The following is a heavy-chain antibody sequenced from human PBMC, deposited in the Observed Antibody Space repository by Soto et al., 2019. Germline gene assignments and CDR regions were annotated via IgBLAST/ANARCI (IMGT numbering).Heavy chain of an antibody. CDR1: GDSISSSNSH. CDR2: VYYGGAIFYSGNI. Sequence: ETLSLTCTVSGDSISSSNSHWGWTRQPPGKGLEYIGSVYYGGAIFYSGNIYYNPSLKSRVTISVDTSKNQFSLRLSSVTAADTGVYYCVRYDRINMKPYSPEGFHIWGQGTMVTVPS. V-gene: IGHV4-39*01. CDR3: VRYDRINMKPYSPEGFHI. D-gene: IGHD3-3*02. J-gene: IGHJ3*02.